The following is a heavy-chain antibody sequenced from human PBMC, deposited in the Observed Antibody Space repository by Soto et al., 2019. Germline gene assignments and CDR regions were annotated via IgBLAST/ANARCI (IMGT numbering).Heavy chain of an antibody. CDR1: GFTVSSNY. V-gene: IGHV3-66*01. Sequence: HPGGSLRLSCAASGFTVSSNYMSWVRQAPGNGLEWVSVIYSGGSTYYADSVKGRFTISRDNSKNTLYLQMNSLRAEDTAVYYCARSGITIFGVVIPPADVWGKGTTVTVSS. CDR3: ARSGITIFGVVIPPADV. J-gene: IGHJ6*04. CDR2: IYSGGST. D-gene: IGHD3-3*01.